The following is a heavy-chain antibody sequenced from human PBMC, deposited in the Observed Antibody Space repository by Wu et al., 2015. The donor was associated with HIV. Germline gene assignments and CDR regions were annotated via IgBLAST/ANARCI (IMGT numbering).Heavy chain of an antibody. CDR2: VNPSGGTT. V-gene: IGHV1-46*03. CDR3: TRGGPNLVTTDGGAFDV. J-gene: IGHJ3*01. CDR1: GYTFTDYY. D-gene: IGHD2-21*02. Sequence: QVQLLQSGAEVKKPGASVKVSCKASGYTFTDYYIHWVRQAPGQGLEWMGIVNPSGGTTRYAQKFQDKITMTRDTSTSTVYMELSSLRSGDTAVYYCTRGGPNLVTTDGGAFDVWGQGTVVTVSS.